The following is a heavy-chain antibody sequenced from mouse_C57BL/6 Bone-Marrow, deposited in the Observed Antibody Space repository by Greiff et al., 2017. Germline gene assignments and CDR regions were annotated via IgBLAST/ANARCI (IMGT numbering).Heavy chain of an antibody. D-gene: IGHD1-1*01. CDR1: GYTFTSYW. Sequence: QVQLKQPGAELVKPGASVKMSCKASGYTFTSYWITWVKQRPGQGLEWIGDIYPGSGSTNYNAKFKSKAPLTVDTSSSTAYMQLSSLTSEDSAVYYCAKRFYYYGSKDYWGQGTTLTVSS. CDR3: AKRFYYYGSKDY. CDR2: IYPGSGST. J-gene: IGHJ2*01. V-gene: IGHV1-55*01.